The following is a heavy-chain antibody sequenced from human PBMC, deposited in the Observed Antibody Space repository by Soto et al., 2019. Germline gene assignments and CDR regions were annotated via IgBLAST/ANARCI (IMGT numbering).Heavy chain of an antibody. J-gene: IGHJ6*02. CDR3: AREVIAAAGNHYYGMDV. V-gene: IGHV4-59*01. D-gene: IGHD6-13*01. CDR1: GGSISSYY. Sequence: AETLSLTSTVSGGSISSYYWSWIRQPPGKGLEWIGYIYYSGSTNYNPSLKSRVTISVDTSKNQFSLKLSSVAAADTAVYYCAREVIAAAGNHYYGMDVWGQGTTVTVSS. CDR2: IYYSGST.